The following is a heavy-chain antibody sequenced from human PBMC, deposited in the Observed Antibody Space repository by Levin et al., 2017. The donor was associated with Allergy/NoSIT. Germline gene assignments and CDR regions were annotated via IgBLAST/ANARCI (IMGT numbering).Heavy chain of an antibody. Sequence: SETLSLTCSVSGVSITNSAFFWRWVRQPPGKGLEWIGYIYYNGDAYYNPSLKSRVSMSVDSSQNQISLTLTFVTVADTAGDYCARVGSSLKERRLNWFDPWGPGTLVIVSS. CDR1: GVSITNSAFF. CDR2: IYYNGDA. J-gene: IGHJ5*02. CDR3: ARVGSSLKERRLNWFDP. D-gene: IGHD1-14*01. V-gene: IGHV4-30-4*01.